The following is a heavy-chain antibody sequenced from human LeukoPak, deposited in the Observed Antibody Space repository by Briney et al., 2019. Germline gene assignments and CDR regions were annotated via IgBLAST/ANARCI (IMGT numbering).Heavy chain of an antibody. V-gene: IGHV3-66*01. CDR3: AKAQGYSSGNYFDY. D-gene: IGHD6-19*01. CDR2: LYSGGLT. Sequence: PGGSLRLSCAASGFTVSDNYMSWVRQAPGKGLEWVSVLYSGGLTYDADSVKGRFTISRDNSKNTLYLQMNSLRAEDTAVYYCAKAQGYSSGNYFDYWGQGTLVTVSS. J-gene: IGHJ4*02. CDR1: GFTVSDNY.